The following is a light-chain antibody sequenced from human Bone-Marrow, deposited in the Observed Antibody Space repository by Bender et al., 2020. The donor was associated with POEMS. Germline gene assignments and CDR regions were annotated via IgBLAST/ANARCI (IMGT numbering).Light chain of an antibody. CDR3: QAWDIYSVI. CDR1: DLGDKY. V-gene: IGLV3-1*01. Sequence: SYEVTQPPSVSVSPGQTASITCSGDDLGDKYVAWYQQKQGQSPVLVIYQDTKRPSGIPERFSGSNSGNTATLTISGAQAMDEADYYCQAWDIYSVIFGGGTKLTVL. CDR2: QDT. J-gene: IGLJ2*01.